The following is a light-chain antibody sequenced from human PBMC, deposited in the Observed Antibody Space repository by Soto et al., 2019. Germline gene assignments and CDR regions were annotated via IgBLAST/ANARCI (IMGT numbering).Light chain of an antibody. CDR3: AAWDDSLNGPV. V-gene: IGLV1-44*01. J-gene: IGLJ2*01. Sequence: QLVLTQPPSASGAPGQRVTISCSGSSSNIGGNAVNWYQQLPGTAPKLLIYSDDQRPSGVPDRFSASKSGTSASLAISGLQSEDETEYYCAAWDDSLNGPVFGGGTKLTVL. CDR1: SSNIGGNA. CDR2: SDD.